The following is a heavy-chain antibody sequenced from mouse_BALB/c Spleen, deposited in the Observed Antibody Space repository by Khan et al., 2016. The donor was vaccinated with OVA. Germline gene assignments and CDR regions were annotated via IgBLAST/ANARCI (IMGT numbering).Heavy chain of an antibody. J-gene: IGHJ2*01. V-gene: IGHV1-63*02. CDR1: GYTFTNYW. D-gene: IGHD3-1*01. CDR3: ERGGADRATWASFDY. Sequence: QVQLQQSGAELVRPGTSVKMSCKAAGYTFTNYWIGWVKQRPGHGLEWIGDTYPGGGYTNYNEKFKGKATLTADTSSSTAYMQLSGLTSEDYAVYNCERGGADRATWASFDYWGQGTTLPVSS. CDR2: TYPGGGYT.